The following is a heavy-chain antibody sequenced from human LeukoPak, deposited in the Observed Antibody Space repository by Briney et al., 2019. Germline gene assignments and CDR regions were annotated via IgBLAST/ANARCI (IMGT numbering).Heavy chain of an antibody. CDR3: ARGILRDYYDSSGFYHRGGVGY. D-gene: IGHD3-22*01. J-gene: IGHJ4*02. V-gene: IGHV4-61*09. CDR2: IHTSGTM. Sequence: SETLSLTCTVSGGSVSTGSYYWSWIRQPAGRGLEWIGHIHTSGTMNYNASLKSRVRISVETSKNQFSLRLSSVTAADTAMYFCARGILRDYYDSSGFYHRGGVGYWGQGTLVTVSS. CDR1: GGSVSTGSYY.